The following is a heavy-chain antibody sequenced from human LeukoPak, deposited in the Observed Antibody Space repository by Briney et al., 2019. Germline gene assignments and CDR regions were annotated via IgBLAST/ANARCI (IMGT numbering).Heavy chain of an antibody. Sequence: GGSLRLSCAASGFTFSSYEMNWVRQPQGKGWGWVSYISSSGSTIYYADSVKGRFTISRDNAKNSLYLQMNSLRAEDTAVYYCARASLGYSSSCFDYWGQGTLVTVSS. J-gene: IGHJ4*02. D-gene: IGHD6-13*01. CDR1: GFTFSSYE. V-gene: IGHV3-48*03. CDR2: ISSSGSTI. CDR3: ARASLGYSSSCFDY.